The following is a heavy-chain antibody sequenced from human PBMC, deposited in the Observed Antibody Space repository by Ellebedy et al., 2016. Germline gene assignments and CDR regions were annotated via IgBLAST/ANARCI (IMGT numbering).Heavy chain of an antibody. CDR3: TTGSVEGY. J-gene: IGHJ4*02. CDR1: GFTFSNAW. CDR2: IKSKTDGGTT. V-gene: IGHV3-15*01. Sequence: LSLTCAASGFTFSNAWMSWVRQAPGKGLEWVGRIKSKTDGGTTDYAAPVKGRFIISRDDSKNMLFLQMHNLKTEDTAVYYCTTGSVEGYWGQGTLVTVSS. D-gene: IGHD5-12*01.